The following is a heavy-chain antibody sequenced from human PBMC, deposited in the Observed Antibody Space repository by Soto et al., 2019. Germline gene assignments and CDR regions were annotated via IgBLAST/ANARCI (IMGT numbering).Heavy chain of an antibody. D-gene: IGHD3-10*01. J-gene: IGHJ4*02. CDR2: ISYDGSNK. CDR1: GFTFSSYG. Sequence: VQLLESGGGVVQPGRSLRLSCAASGFTFSSYGLHWVRQAPGKGLEWVAVISYDGSNKYYADSVKGRFTISRDNSKTTLYLQMNSLRAEDTAVYYWAKLPTGGLDYWGQGTLVTVSS. CDR3: AKLPTGGLDY. V-gene: IGHV3-30*18.